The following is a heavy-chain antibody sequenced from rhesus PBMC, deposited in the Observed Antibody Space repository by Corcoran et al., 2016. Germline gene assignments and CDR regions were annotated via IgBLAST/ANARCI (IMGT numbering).Heavy chain of an antibody. J-gene: IGHJ4*01. V-gene: IGHV4-173*01. D-gene: IGHD2-27*01. CDR3: ARSGDRVVFTAGFDY. CDR2: ISGIGGST. CDR1: GGSISSNY. Sequence: QLQLQESGPGLVKPSETLSLTCAVSGGSISSNYWSWIRQPPGKGREWIGRISGIGGSTDYNPSLKSRVTISTDTSKNQFSLKLSSVTAADTAVYYCARSGDRVVFTAGFDYWGQGVLVTVSS.